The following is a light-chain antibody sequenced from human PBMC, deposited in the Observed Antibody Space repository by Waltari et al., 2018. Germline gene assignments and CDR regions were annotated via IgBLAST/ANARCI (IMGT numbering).Light chain of an antibody. CDR2: KAS. V-gene: IGKV1-5*03. CDR1: QSIVVW. CDR3: LQYNSYPWT. J-gene: IGKJ1*01. Sequence: DIQVTQSPSTLSASVGDRVTITCRASQSIVVWLALYQQKPGKAPRLLIYKASYWESGVPSRFSGSGSGTEFTLTISSLQADDFATYYCLQYNSYPWTFGQGTKVEIK.